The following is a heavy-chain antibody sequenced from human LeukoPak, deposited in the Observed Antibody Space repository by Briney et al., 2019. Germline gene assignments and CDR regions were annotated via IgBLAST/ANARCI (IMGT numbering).Heavy chain of an antibody. CDR1: GYTFTGYY. Sequence: GASVKVSCKASGYTFTGYYMHWVRQAPGQGLEWMGWINPNSGGTNYAQKFQGRVTMTRDTSISTAYMELSRLRSDDTAVYYCARDGARMPEHWFDPWGQGTLVTVSS. CDR3: ARDGARMPEHWFDP. V-gene: IGHV1-2*02. D-gene: IGHD1-14*01. CDR2: INPNSGGT. J-gene: IGHJ5*02.